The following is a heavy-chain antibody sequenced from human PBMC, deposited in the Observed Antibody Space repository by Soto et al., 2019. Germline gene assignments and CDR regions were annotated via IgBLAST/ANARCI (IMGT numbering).Heavy chain of an antibody. CDR1: GGTFSSYA. CDR2: IIPIFGTA. J-gene: IGHJ4*02. D-gene: IGHD2-8*01. V-gene: IGHV1-69*12. CDR3: AELGCCSHGVCSGVDD. Sequence: QVQLVQSGAEVKKPGSSVKVSCKASGGTFSSYAISWVRQAPGQGLEWMGGIIPIFGTANYAQKFQGRVTITAGESTSTGYMELSSLRAVHTAVSYCAELGCCSHGVCSGVDDWGQGTMVRVSS.